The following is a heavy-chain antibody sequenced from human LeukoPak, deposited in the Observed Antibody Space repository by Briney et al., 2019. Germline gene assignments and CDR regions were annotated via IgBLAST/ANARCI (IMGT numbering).Heavy chain of an antibody. Sequence: GGSLRLSCAASGFTVSSNYMSWVRQAPGKGLEWVSVIYSGGSTYYADSVEGRFTISRDNSKNTLYLQMNSLRAEDTAVYYCAREISRTGAFDIWGQGTMVTVSS. CDR3: AREISRTGAFDI. D-gene: IGHD3-3*02. J-gene: IGHJ3*02. CDR2: IYSGGST. CDR1: GFTVSSNY. V-gene: IGHV3-53*05.